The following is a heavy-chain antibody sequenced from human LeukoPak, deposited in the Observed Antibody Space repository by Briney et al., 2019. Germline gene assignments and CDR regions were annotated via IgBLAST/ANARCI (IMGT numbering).Heavy chain of an antibody. CDR3: AHLRARSRIDN. V-gene: IGHV3-30*07. CDR1: GFTFSRNV. D-gene: IGHD6-13*01. J-gene: IGHJ4*02. CDR2: VSYDGNNK. Sequence: PGSSLRLSCAASGFTFSRNVMHWVRQAPGKGLEWVALVSYDGNNKFYADSVKGRFTNSRDNSRNTLYLQMNSLRAEDTAIYYCAHLRARSRIDNWGQGSLVTVSS.